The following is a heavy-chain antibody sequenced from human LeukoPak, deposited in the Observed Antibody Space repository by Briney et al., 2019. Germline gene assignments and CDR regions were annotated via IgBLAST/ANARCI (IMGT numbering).Heavy chain of an antibody. D-gene: IGHD4-23*01. CDR3: ARVRSVGGNPHAFNI. V-gene: IGHV1-18*01. J-gene: IGHJ3*02. CDR1: GYTFTSYG. Sequence: ASVKVSCKASGYTFTSYGISWVRQAPGQGLEWMGWISAYNGNTNYAQKLQGRVTITRDTSASTAYMELSSLRSEDTAVYYCARVRSVGGNPHAFNIWGQGTMVTVSS. CDR2: ISAYNGNT.